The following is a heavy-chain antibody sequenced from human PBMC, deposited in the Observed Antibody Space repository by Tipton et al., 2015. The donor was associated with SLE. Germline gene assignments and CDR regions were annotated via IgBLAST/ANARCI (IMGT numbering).Heavy chain of an antibody. J-gene: IGHJ3*02. D-gene: IGHD1-26*01. Sequence: SLRLSCAASGFTFSSYSKNWVRQAPGKGLEWVSYISSGSTAIYYADSVKGRFTISRGNAKNSLYLQMNSLRAEDTAVYYCAKPTRATTAFDIWGQGTMVTVSS. V-gene: IGHV3-48*01. CDR3: AKPTRATTAFDI. CDR2: ISSGSTAI. CDR1: GFTFSSYS.